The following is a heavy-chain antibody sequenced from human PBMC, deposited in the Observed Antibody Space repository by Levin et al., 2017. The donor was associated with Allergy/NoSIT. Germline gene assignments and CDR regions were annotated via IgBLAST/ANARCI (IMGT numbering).Heavy chain of an antibody. J-gene: IGHJ6*02. Sequence: SVKVSCKASGGTFSSYAISWVRQAPGQGLEWMGGIIPIFGTANYAQKFQGRVTITADKSTSTAYMELSSLRSEDTAVYYCARDVDTAMAMEESMDVWGQGTTVTVSS. V-gene: IGHV1-69*06. CDR3: ARDVDTAMAMEESMDV. CDR1: GGTFSSYA. CDR2: IIPIFGTA. D-gene: IGHD5-18*01.